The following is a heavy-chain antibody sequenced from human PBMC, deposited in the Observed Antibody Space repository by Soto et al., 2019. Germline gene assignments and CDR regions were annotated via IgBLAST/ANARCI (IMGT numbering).Heavy chain of an antibody. D-gene: IGHD2-15*01. CDR2: IYSGGST. V-gene: IGHV3-66*01. CDR1: GFTVSSNY. CDR3: ARGPRGYCSGGSCP. Sequence: PGGSLRLACAASGFTVSSNYMSWVRQAPGKGLEWVSVIYSGGSTYYADSVKGRFTISRDNSKNTLYLQMNSLRAEDTAVYYCARGPRGYCSGGSCPWGQGTLVTVSS. J-gene: IGHJ5*02.